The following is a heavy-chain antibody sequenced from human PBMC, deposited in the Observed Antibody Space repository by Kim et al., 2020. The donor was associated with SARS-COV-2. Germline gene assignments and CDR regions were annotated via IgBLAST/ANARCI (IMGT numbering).Heavy chain of an antibody. CDR3: AKSFSTTYFVH. V-gene: IGHV3-23*01. D-gene: IGHD3-3*02. Sequence: GESLKISCAASGFTFANFAMNWVRQAPGKGLEWVSSTSGTAGSTYYADSVKGRFTISTDTSKNTLYLQMNSLSAEDTAIYYCAKSFSTTYFVHWGQGTLV. J-gene: IGHJ4*02. CDR2: TSGTAGST. CDR1: GFTFANFA.